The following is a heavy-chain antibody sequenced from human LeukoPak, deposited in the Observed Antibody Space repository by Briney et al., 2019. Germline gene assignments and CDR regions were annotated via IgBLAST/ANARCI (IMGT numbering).Heavy chain of an antibody. Sequence: GGSLRLSCAASGFTVSSNYMSWVRQAPGKGLEWVSVIYSGGSTYYADSVKGRFTISRDNSKNTLYLQMNSLRAEDTAVYYCERDRLRDGGDYRGLFDYWGQGTLVTVSS. CDR3: ERDRLRDGGDYRGLFDY. J-gene: IGHJ4*02. CDR2: IYSGGST. V-gene: IGHV3-66*02. D-gene: IGHD2-21*01. CDR1: GFTVSSNY.